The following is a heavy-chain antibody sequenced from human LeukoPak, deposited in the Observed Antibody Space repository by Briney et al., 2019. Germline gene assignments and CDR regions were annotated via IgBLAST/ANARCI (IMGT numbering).Heavy chain of an antibody. J-gene: IGHJ4*02. CDR3: ARGVEPLAANTLAY. CDR2: LYSDGNT. V-gene: IGHV3-53*01. D-gene: IGHD1-14*01. CDR1: GFTFSTYW. Sequence: GGSLRLSCAASGFTFSTYWMSWVRQAPGKGLEWVSVLYSDGNTKYADSVQGRFTISRDNSKNTLYLEMNSLSPDDTAVYYCARGVEPLAANTLAYWGQGTLVTVSS.